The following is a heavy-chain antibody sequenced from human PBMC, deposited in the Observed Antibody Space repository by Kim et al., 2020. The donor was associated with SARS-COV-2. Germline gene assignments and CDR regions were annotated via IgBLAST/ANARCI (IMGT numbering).Heavy chain of an antibody. CDR1: GGTFSSYA. D-gene: IGHD6-13*01. Sequence: SVKVSCKASGGTFSSYAISWVRQAPGQGLEWMGGIIPIFGTANYAQKFQGRVTITADESTSTAYMELSSLRSEDTAVYYCAGTEAAAWYYYYYGMDVWGQGTTVTVSS. CDR2: IIPIFGTA. V-gene: IGHV1-69*13. J-gene: IGHJ6*02. CDR3: AGTEAAAWYYYYYGMDV.